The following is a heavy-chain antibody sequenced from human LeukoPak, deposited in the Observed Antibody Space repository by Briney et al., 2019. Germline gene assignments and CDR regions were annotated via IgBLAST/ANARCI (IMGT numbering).Heavy chain of an antibody. J-gene: IGHJ5*02. D-gene: IGHD2-2*01. CDR2: IIPIFGTA. CDR3: ARGYGTSPTNSRFDP. Sequence: ASVKVSCKASGGTFSSYAISWVRQAPGQGLEWMGGIIPIFGTANYAQKFQGRVTITADKSTSTAYMELSSLRSEDTAVYYCARGYGTSPTNSRFDPWGQGTLVTVSS. CDR1: GGTFSSYA. V-gene: IGHV1-69*06.